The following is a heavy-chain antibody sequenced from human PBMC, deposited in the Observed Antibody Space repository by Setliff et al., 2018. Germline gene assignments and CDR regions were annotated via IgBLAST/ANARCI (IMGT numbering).Heavy chain of an antibody. V-gene: IGHV3-48*04. CDR2: ISSSSSTI. D-gene: IGHD6-19*01. J-gene: IGHJ4*02. CDR3: ARGGSLVAVAGLTDY. Sequence: LRLSCAASGFTFTTYSMNWVRQAPGKGLEWVSHISSSSSTIYYADSVKGRFTISRDNAKNSLYLQMNSLRAEDTALYYCARGGSLVAVAGLTDYWGQGTLVTVSS. CDR1: GFTFTTYS.